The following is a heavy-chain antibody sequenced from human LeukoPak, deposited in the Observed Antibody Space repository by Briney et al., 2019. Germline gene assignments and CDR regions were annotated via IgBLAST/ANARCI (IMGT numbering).Heavy chain of an antibody. V-gene: IGHV4-61*02. J-gene: IGHJ4*02. D-gene: IGHD3-16*01. CDR2: IYTSGST. CDR3: ARERDYDFDY. Sequence: SQTLSLTCTVSGGSISSGSYYWSWIRQPAGKGLEWIGRIYTSGSTNYNPSPKSRVTMSVDTSKNQFSLKLSSVTAADTAVYYCARERDYDFDYWGQGTLVTVSS. CDR1: GGSISSGSYY.